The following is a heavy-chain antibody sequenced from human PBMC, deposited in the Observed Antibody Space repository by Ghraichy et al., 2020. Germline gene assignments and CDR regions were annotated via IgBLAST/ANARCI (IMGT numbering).Heavy chain of an antibody. V-gene: IGHV3-74*01. CDR2: IYGDGGST. CDR3: VSQSGTY. CDR1: GFTFSSDR. J-gene: IGHJ4*02. Sequence: GGSLRLSCAASGFTFSSDRVYWVRQAPGKGLEWVSRIYGDGGSTNYADSVRGRFTISRDYAKNTVYLQMEILRTEDTAVYYCVSQSGTYWGQGTLVTVSS. D-gene: IGHD6-25*01.